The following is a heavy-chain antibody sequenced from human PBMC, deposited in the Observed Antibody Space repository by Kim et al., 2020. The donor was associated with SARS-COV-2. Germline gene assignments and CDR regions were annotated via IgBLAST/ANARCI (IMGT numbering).Heavy chain of an antibody. CDR3: ATPLNIVRYSGYEDAFDI. J-gene: IGHJ3*02. Sequence: ASVKVSCKASGYTFTSYAMNWVRQAPGQGLEWMGWINTNTGNPTYAQGFTGRFVFSLDTSVSTAYLQISSLKAEDTAVYYCATPLNIVRYSGYEDAFDIWGQGTMVTVSS. CDR2: INTNTGNP. D-gene: IGHD5-12*01. V-gene: IGHV7-4-1*02. CDR1: GYTFTSYA.